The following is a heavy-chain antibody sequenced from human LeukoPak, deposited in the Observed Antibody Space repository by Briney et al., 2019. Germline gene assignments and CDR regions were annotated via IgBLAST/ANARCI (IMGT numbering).Heavy chain of an antibody. CDR3: AKDFPSGSGSYELGRRGVLDY. V-gene: IGHV3-30*04. Sequence: PGGSLRLSCAASGFTFSSYAMHWVRQAPGKGLEWVAVISYDGSNKYYADSVKGRFTISRDNSKNTLYLQMNSLRAEDTAVYYCAKDFPSGSGSYELGRRGVLDYWGQGTLVTVSS. J-gene: IGHJ4*02. D-gene: IGHD3-10*01. CDR2: ISYDGSNK. CDR1: GFTFSSYA.